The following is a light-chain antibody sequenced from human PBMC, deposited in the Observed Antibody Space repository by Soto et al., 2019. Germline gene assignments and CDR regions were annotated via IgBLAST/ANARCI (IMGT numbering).Light chain of an antibody. CDR1: QSVSSTY. J-gene: IGKJ2*01. CDR3: QQYGRSPPFT. CDR2: GAS. V-gene: IGKV3-20*01. Sequence: EIVLTQSPGTLSLSPGERATLSCRASQSVSSTYIAWYQQNPGQAPRLLIYGASNRATGIPDRFSCSGSGTDFTLTISRLEPEDFAVYFCQQYGRSPPFTFGQGTKVEIK.